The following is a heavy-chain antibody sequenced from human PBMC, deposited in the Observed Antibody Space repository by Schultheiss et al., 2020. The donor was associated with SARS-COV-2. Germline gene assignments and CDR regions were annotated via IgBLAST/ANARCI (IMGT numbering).Heavy chain of an antibody. CDR2: ISSRNTYI. CDR3: VRSQRVGSCSGSSCYFDY. CDR1: GFTFNTYT. V-gene: IGHV3-21*01. J-gene: IGHJ4*02. D-gene: IGHD2-15*01. Sequence: GGSLRLSCAASGFTFNTYTMNWVRQAPGKGLEWVSSISSRNTYIDYADSVRGRFTISRDNAKDSLYLQMNSLGAEDTAVYYCVRSQRVGSCSGSSCYFDYWGQGTLVTVSS.